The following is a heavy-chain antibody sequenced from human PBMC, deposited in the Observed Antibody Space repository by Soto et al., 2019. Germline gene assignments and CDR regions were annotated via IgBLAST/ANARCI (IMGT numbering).Heavy chain of an antibody. CDR3: AGDGMVTAIRGLPDY. CDR2: IGGSSSTI. V-gene: IGHV3-48*04. CDR1: GFRLTNYV. D-gene: IGHD2-21*02. Sequence: PGGSLRLSCAASGFRLTNYVMNWVRQAPGKGLEWISSIGGSSSTIFHADSVKGRFTISRDNAKNTLYLQMNSLRAEDTAVYYCAGDGMVTAIRGLPDYWGQGTLVTVSS. J-gene: IGHJ4*02.